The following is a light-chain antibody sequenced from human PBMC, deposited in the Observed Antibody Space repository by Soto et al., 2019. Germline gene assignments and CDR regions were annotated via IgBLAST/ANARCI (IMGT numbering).Light chain of an antibody. CDR2: GAT. Sequence: EIVLTQYPGTLSLSPGERATLSCRASQSFSSNYLAWYQQKHGQAPRILIYGATTRATGIPDRFSGSESGTDFTLTICRLEPEDSAVYYCQQYSSVWTFGQGTKVDIK. CDR3: QQYSSVWT. V-gene: IGKV3-20*01. CDR1: QSFSSNY. J-gene: IGKJ1*01.